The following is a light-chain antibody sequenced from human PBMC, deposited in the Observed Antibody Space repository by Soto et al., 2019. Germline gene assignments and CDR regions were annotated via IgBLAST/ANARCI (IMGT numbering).Light chain of an antibody. V-gene: IGLV2-11*01. CDR3: CSYAGSDTS. CDR1: SSDVGGYNY. Sequence: QSALTQPRSVSGSPGQSVTISCTGTSSDVGGYNYVSWYQQHPGKAPKLMIYDVSKRPSGVPDRFSGSKSGNTASLTISGLQAEDEADYYCCSYAGSDTSFGGGTKVTVL. J-gene: IGLJ2*01. CDR2: DVS.